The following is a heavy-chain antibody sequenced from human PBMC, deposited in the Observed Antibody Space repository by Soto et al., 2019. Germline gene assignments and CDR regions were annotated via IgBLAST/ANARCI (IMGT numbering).Heavy chain of an antibody. D-gene: IGHD3-10*01. J-gene: IGHJ4*02. CDR3: ARDSPSYGSGSYYFDY. CDR1: GFTFSSYS. Sequence: GGSLRLSCAASGFTFSSYSMNWVRQAPGKGLEWVSYISSSSSTIYYADSVKGRFTISRDNAKNSLYLQMNSLRDEDPAVYYCARDSPSYGSGSYYFDYWGQGTLVTVSS. V-gene: IGHV3-48*02. CDR2: ISSSSSTI.